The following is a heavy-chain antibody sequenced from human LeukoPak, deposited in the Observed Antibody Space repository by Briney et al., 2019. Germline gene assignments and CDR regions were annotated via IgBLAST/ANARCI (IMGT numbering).Heavy chain of an antibody. D-gene: IGHD6-19*01. CDR1: GFTFNTYG. CDR3: ARALRASSGWGY. J-gene: IGHJ4*02. CDR2: ISGSGGAT. Sequence: GGTLRLSCAASGFTFNTYGMSWVRQAPGKGLEWVSGISGSGGATYYADSVKGRFTISRDDPHNTLYLQMNSLRAEDTAVYYCARALRASSGWGYWGQGTLVTVSS. V-gene: IGHV3-23*01.